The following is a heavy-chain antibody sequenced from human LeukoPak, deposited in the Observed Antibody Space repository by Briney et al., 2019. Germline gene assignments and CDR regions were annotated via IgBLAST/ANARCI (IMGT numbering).Heavy chain of an antibody. Sequence: ASVKVSCKASGYTFTSHYMQWVRLAPGQGLEWMEIINPSGGGTRYAQKFQGRVTMTRDTSTSTVYMELSSLRSEDTAVYYCAREGSGSLPHLDHWGQGTLVTVSS. J-gene: IGHJ4*02. D-gene: IGHD3-10*01. CDR2: INPSGGGT. CDR1: GYTFTSHY. V-gene: IGHV1-46*01. CDR3: AREGSGSLPHLDH.